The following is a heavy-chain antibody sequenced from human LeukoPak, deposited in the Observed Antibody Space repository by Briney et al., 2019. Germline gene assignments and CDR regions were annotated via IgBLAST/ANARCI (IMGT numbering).Heavy chain of an antibody. Sequence: SETLSLTCTVSGGSISSGDYYWSWIRQPPGKGLEWIGYIYYSGSTYYNPSLKSRVTISVDTSKNQFSLKLSSVTAADTAVYYCARLVRDNWFDPWGQGTLVTVSS. CDR1: GGSISSGDYY. CDR3: ARLVRDNWFDP. V-gene: IGHV4-30-4*01. J-gene: IGHJ5*02. CDR2: IYYSGST. D-gene: IGHD6-19*01.